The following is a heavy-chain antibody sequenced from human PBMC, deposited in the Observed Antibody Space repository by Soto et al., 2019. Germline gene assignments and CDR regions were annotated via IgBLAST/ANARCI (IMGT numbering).Heavy chain of an antibody. J-gene: IGHJ4*02. CDR1: GFTFSSYG. Sequence: GGSLRLSCAASGFTFSSYGMHWVRQAPGKGLEWVAVISYDGSNKYYADSVKGRFTISRDNSKNTLYLQMNSLRAEDTAVYYCAKGPREDIVVVVAEYYFDYWGQGTLVTVSS. V-gene: IGHV3-30*18. CDR2: ISYDGSNK. CDR3: AKGPREDIVVVVAEYYFDY. D-gene: IGHD2-15*01.